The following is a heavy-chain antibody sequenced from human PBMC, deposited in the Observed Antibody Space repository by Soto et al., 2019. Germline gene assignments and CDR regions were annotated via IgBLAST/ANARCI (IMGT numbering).Heavy chain of an antibody. Sequence: QVQLQQWGAGLLKPSETLSLTYAVYGEFVSSGNYYWSWIRQPPGKGLEWIGEMSHSGGTHFNPSLKSRVIISVDTSKNQFSLKMSSVTAADTALYYCARVERGTATTVVDAFDIWGPGTMVTVSS. CDR3: ARVERGTATTVVDAFDI. J-gene: IGHJ3*02. D-gene: IGHD1-1*01. CDR2: MSHSGGT. CDR1: GEFVSSGNYY. V-gene: IGHV4-34*01.